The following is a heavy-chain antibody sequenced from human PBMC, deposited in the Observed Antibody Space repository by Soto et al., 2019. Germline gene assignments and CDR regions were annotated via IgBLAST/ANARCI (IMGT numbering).Heavy chain of an antibody. CDR1: GYSFTSFW. CDR3: ARHGLYGDYPLDY. J-gene: IGHJ4*01. CDR2: IYPGDSDT. V-gene: IGHV5-51*01. D-gene: IGHD4-17*01. Sequence: GESLKISCKGSGYSFTSFWLDWVRQMPGKGLEWMGIIYPGDSDTRYSPSFQGQVTISADKSISTAYLQWSSLKASDTAMYYCARHGLYGDYPLDYWGQGTLGTVSS.